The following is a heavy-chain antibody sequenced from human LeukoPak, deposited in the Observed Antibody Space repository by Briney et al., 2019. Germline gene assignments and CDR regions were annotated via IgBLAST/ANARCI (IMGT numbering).Heavy chain of an antibody. Sequence: PSETLSLTCTVSGGSISNYYWSWFRQPPGKGLEWIGYIYYSGSTNYNPSLKSRVTISVDTSNNQFSLKLTSVTAADTAVYYCARSTRSWFDPWGQGTLVTVSS. D-gene: IGHD3-10*01. J-gene: IGHJ5*02. CDR1: GGSISNYY. V-gene: IGHV4-59*01. CDR2: IYYSGST. CDR3: ARSTRSWFDP.